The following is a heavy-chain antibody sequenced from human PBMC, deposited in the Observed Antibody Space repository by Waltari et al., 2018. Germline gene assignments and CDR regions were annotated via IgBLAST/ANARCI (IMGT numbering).Heavy chain of an antibody. CDR3: ARDRTGGYPSYNFDV. Sequence: QVQLQESGPGLVKPSETLSLTCSVSGASITADYWSWLRQPPGKGFEWIGYIYHTGSTNYSPSLKGRIVMSIDVSENQFSLSLTSVTTADTAVYFCARDRTGGYPSYNFDVWGQGTTVTVSS. CDR1: GASITADY. D-gene: IGHD2-8*02. CDR2: IYHTGST. J-gene: IGHJ6*02. V-gene: IGHV4-59*01.